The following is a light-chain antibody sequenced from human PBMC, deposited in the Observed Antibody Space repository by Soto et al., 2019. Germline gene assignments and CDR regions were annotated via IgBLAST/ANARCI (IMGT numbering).Light chain of an antibody. V-gene: IGLV2-14*01. CDR3: SSYTSSSTLV. CDR1: SSDVGGYKY. J-gene: IGLJ1*01. Sequence: QSVLTQPASVSGSPGQSITISCTGTSSDVGGYKYVSWYQQHPGKAPKLMIYDVSNRPSGVSNRFSGSKSGNTASLTISWLQAEDEADYYCSSYTSSSTLVFGTGTKVTVL. CDR2: DVS.